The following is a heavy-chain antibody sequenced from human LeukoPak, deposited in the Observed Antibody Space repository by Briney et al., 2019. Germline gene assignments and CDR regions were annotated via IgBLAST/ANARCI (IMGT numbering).Heavy chain of an antibody. Sequence: PGGSLRLSCKASGFTFSSYWMNWVRQAPGKGLEWVANIKQDESEKYYVDSVKGRFTISRGNAENSLYLQMNSLRAEDTAVYYCARDPVDTAWGQGTLVTVSS. CDR1: GFTFSSYW. CDR3: ARDPVDTA. CDR2: IKQDESEK. D-gene: IGHD5-18*01. J-gene: IGHJ4*02. V-gene: IGHV3-7*01.